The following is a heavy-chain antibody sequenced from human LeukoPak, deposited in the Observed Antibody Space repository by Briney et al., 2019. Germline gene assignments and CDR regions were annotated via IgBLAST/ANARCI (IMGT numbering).Heavy chain of an antibody. J-gene: IGHJ4*02. CDR2: ISPGDSDT. CDR1: GYIFTNYW. D-gene: IGHD5-24*01. Sequence: GESLKISCKGCGYIFTNYWIGWVRQMPGKGLEWMGIISPGDSDTAYSPSFQGQVTISADKSISTAYLQWSSLKASDTAMYYCARRNGYNAGALDFDYWGQGTLVTVST. CDR3: ARRNGYNAGALDFDY. V-gene: IGHV5-51*01.